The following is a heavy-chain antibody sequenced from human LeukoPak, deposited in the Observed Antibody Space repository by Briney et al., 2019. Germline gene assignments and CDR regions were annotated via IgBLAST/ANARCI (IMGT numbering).Heavy chain of an antibody. Sequence: GGSLRLSCAASGFTVSNNYMSWVRQAPGKGLEWVSVLYSGGSTYYADSVKGRFTISRDNSKNTLYLQMNSLRAEDTAVYYCAKQHPPPIYSGSYSDYWGQGTLVTVSS. CDR3: AKQHPPPIYSGSYSDY. V-gene: IGHV3-66*04. J-gene: IGHJ4*02. CDR2: LYSGGST. D-gene: IGHD1-26*01. CDR1: GFTVSNNY.